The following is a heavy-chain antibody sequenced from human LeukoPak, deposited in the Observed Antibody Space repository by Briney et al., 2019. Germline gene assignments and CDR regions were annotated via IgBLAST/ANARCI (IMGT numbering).Heavy chain of an antibody. CDR1: GGTFSSYA. Sequence: SVKVSCKASGGTFSSYAISWVRRAPGQGLEWMGRIIPILGIANYAQKFQGRVTITADKSTSTAYMELSSLRSEDTAVYYCARGYDSSGYPEDDAFDIWGQGTMVTVSS. CDR2: IIPILGIA. J-gene: IGHJ3*02. V-gene: IGHV1-69*04. D-gene: IGHD3-22*01. CDR3: ARGYDSSGYPEDDAFDI.